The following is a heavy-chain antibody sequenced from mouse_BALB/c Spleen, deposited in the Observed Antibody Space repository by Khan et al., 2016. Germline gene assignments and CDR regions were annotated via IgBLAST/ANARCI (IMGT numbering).Heavy chain of an antibody. J-gene: IGHJ4*01. CDR2: IYPGDGDT. CDR1: GYAFSSYW. D-gene: IGHD1-1*01. Sequence: VQLQESGAELVRPGSSVKISCKASGYAFSSYWMNWVKQRPGQGLEWIGQIYPGDGDTNYNGKLKGKATLTADKSSSTAYMQLSSLTSEDSAVYFCARHGSSYDYYAMDYWGQGTSVTVSS. CDR3: ARHGSSYDYYAMDY. V-gene: IGHV1-80*01.